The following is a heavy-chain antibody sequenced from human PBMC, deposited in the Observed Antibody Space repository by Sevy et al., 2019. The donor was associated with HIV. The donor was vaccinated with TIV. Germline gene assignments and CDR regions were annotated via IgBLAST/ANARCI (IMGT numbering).Heavy chain of an antibody. CDR2: LNTNPGNP. Sequence: ASVKVSCKASGYTFTSYVMNWVRQAPGQGLESMGWLNTNPGNPTYAQGFTGRFVFSLDTSVSTAYLQISSLKAEDTAVYYCARGECSSSSCYYYYGMDVWGQRATVTVSS. V-gene: IGHV7-4-1*02. J-gene: IGHJ6*02. CDR3: ARGECSSSSCYYYYGMDV. CDR1: GYTFTSYV. D-gene: IGHD2-2*01.